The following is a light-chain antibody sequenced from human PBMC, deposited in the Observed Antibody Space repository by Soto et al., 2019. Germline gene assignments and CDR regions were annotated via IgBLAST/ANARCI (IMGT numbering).Light chain of an antibody. V-gene: IGLV2-8*01. CDR2: EVV. CDR1: KNDVGVYDF. J-gene: IGLJ1*01. Sequence: QSVLTQPPSASGSPGQSVTISCTGTKNDVGVYDFVSWYQHHPGKAPRLIIYEVVQRPSGVPDRFSGSKSGNTASLTVSGIQAADEADYVCKSYAGSNTYVFGSGTKLTVL. CDR3: KSYAGSNTYV.